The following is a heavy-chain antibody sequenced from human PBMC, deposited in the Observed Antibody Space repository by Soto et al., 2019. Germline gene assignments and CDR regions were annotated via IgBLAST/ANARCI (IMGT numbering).Heavy chain of an antibody. CDR3: ACLGGDCYLNWFDP. V-gene: IGHV3-48*01. CDR1: GFTFSSYS. Sequence: GGSLRLSCAASGFTFSSYSMNWVRQAPGKGLEWVSYISSNSGTMYYADSVKGRFTISRDNAKNSLYLQMNSLRAEDTAVYYCACLGGDCYLNWFDPWGQGTLVTVS. CDR2: ISSNSGTM. D-gene: IGHD2-21*02. J-gene: IGHJ5*02.